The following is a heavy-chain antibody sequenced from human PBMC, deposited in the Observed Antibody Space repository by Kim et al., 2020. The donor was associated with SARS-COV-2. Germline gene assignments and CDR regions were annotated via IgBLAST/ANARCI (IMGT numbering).Heavy chain of an antibody. CDR3: ARDSSGDIVVVPTTGEDY. CDR1: GFTFSSYS. CDR2: ISSSSSYI. J-gene: IGHJ4*02. Sequence: GGSLRLSCAASGFTFSSYSMNWVRQAPGKGLEWVSSISSSSSYIYYADSVKGRFTISRDNAKNSLYLQMNSLRAEDTAVYYCARDSSGDIVVVPTTGEDYWGQGTLVTVSS. D-gene: IGHD2-2*01. V-gene: IGHV3-21*01.